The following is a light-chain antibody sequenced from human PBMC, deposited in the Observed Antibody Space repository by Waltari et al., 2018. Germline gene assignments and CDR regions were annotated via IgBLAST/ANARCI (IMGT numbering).Light chain of an antibody. V-gene: IGLV2-23*02. CDR3: CSYAGSTTSVV. CDR2: NVS. J-gene: IGLJ3*02. CDR1: SSDVGGYKY. Sequence: QSALTQPASVSGSPGQSITISCTGTSSDVGGYKYVSWYQQHPGKAPKLMIYNVSKRPSGVSNRFTGSMSGNTASMTISGLQAEDEADYYCCSYAGSTTSVVFGGGTKVTVL.